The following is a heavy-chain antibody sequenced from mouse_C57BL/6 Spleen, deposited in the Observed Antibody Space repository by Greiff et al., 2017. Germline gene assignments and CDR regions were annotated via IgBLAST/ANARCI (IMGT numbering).Heavy chain of an antibody. J-gene: IGHJ2*01. CDR2: IYPGSGST. V-gene: IGHV1-55*01. CDR1: GYTFTSYW. Sequence: QVHVKQSGAELVKPGASVKMSCKASGYTFTSYWITWVKQRPGQGLEWIGDIYPGSGSTNYNEKFKSKATLTVDTSSSTAYMQLSSLTSEDSAVYYCARDYDYDYWGQGTTLTVSS. CDR3: ARDYDYDY. D-gene: IGHD2-4*01.